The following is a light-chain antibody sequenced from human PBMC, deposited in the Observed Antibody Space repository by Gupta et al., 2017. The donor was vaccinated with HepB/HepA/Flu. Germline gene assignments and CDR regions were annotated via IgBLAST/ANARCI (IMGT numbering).Light chain of an antibody. V-gene: IGLV1-40*01. CDR1: SSNIGAGYD. CDR2: GNS. CDR3: QSYDSSLSGSPVV. J-gene: IGLJ2*01. Sequence: QSVLTQPPSLSAAPGQSVTISCTGSSSNIGAGYDVHWYQQLPGTAPKLLIYGNSNRPSGVPDRFSGSKSGTSASLAITGLQAEDEADYYCQSYDSSLSGSPVVFGGGTKLTVL.